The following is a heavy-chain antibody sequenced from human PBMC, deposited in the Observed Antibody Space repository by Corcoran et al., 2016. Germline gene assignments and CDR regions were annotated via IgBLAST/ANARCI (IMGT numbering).Heavy chain of an antibody. CDR2: IYSGGST. V-gene: IGHV3-53*01. J-gene: IGHJ6*02. D-gene: IGHD2-2*01. Sequence: EVQLVESGGGLIQPGGSLRLSCAASGFTVSSNYMSWVRQAPGKGLEWVSVIYSGGSTYYADSVKGRFTISRDNSKNTLYLQMNSLRAEDTAVYYWARDRCSSTSWYYNYGMDVWGQGTTVTVSS. CDR1: GFTVSSNY. CDR3: ARDRCSSTSWYYNYGMDV.